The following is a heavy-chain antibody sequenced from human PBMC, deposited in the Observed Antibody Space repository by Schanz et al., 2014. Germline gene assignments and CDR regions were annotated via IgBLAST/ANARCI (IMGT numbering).Heavy chain of an antibody. CDR2: IKSDGSST. Sequence: QVQVVQSGGGLVKPGGSLRLSCAASGFSFSDYYMSWIRQAPGKGLEWVSRIKSDGSSTSYADSVKGRFTISRDNAKNSLYLEMNSLRAEDTALYYCARDRRNADLDYWGQGTLVTVSS. CDR1: GFSFSDYY. V-gene: IGHV3-11*06. CDR3: ARDRRNADLDY. D-gene: IGHD1-1*01. J-gene: IGHJ4*02.